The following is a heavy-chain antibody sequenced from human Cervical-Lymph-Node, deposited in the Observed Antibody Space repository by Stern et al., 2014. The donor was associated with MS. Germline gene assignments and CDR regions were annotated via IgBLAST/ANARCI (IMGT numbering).Heavy chain of an antibody. D-gene: IGHD1-26*01. Sequence: VQLVQSGAEVKKPGASVKVSCKPTGYTFTNYGISWVRQAPGQGLEWMGWISTYNGRTNYEQKLQGTLTMTRDTSTSTAYMDLRSLTSDDTAVYYCARRSGSYSFDYWGQGTLVTVSS. CDR2: ISTYNGRT. V-gene: IGHV1-18*01. CDR3: ARRSGSYSFDY. J-gene: IGHJ4*02. CDR1: GYTFTNYG.